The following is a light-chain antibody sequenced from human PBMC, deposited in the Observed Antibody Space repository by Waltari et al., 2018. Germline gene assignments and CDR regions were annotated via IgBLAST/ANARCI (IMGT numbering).Light chain of an antibody. Sequence: QSVLRPPPSAPGTPGPRVTISCSGTSSNAGSNPVYWYQHLPGTSPKLLIYRNDQRPSGVPDRFSGSKSGTSASLAISGLQSEDESDYYCAVWDDSLIGRVFGGGTKLTVL. CDR3: AVWDDSLIGRV. J-gene: IGLJ3*02. CDR1: SSNAGSNP. V-gene: IGLV1-47*01. CDR2: RND.